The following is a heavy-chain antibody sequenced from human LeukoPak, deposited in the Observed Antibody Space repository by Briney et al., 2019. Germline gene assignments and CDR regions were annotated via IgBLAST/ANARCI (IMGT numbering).Heavy chain of an antibody. CDR3: ARNYGDFYCYYMDV. J-gene: IGHJ6*03. V-gene: IGHV4-34*01. CDR2: ISHSGST. Sequence: PSETLSLTCAVYGGSFSGYYWSWIRQPPGKGLEWIGEISHSGSTNYNPSLESRVTISVHTSKNQFSLKLSSVTAADTAVYYCARNYGDFYCYYMDVWGKGTTVTVSS. D-gene: IGHD4-17*01. CDR1: GGSFSGYY.